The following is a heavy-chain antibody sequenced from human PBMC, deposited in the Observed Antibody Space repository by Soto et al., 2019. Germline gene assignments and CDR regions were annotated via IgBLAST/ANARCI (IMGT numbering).Heavy chain of an antibody. J-gene: IGHJ4*02. D-gene: IGHD2-8*01. CDR3: ASAQYDTNFPQEY. CDR2: IYHSGST. Sequence: PSETLSLTCAFSVYSISSGYYWGWIRQPPGKGLEWVGSIYHSGSTYYNPSLKSRVTISVDTSKNQLSLKLSSVTATDTAVYYCASAQYDTNFPQEYRGQGNQVPVS. V-gene: IGHV4-38-2*01. CDR1: VYSISSGYY.